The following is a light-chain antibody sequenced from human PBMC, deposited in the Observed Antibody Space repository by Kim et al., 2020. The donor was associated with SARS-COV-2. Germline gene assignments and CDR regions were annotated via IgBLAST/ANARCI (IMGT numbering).Light chain of an antibody. J-gene: IGKJ1*01. CDR1: QTVSSS. CDR3: QQYNYWPPGT. Sequence: SPGERASPSCRASQTVSSSLDWYRQKPGQAHRHRIYGASTWATGIPVRFRGSGCGTGFTLTVNSMQSEDFAVYYCQQYNYWPPGTFGEGTKVDIK. CDR2: GAS. V-gene: IGKV3-15*01.